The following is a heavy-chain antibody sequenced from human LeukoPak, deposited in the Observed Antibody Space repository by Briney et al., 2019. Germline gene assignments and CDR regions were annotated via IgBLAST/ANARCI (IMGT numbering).Heavy chain of an antibody. J-gene: IGHJ4*02. CDR2: IYSGGST. V-gene: IGHV3-66*01. CDR3: ASPVASGSYSY. CDR1: GFSVSSNY. D-gene: IGHD3-10*01. Sequence: PGGSLRLSCAASGFSVSSNYMSWVRQAPGKGLEWVSVIYSGGSTYYADSVKGRFTISRDNSKNTLYLQMNSLRAEDTAVYYCASPVASGSYSYWGQGTLVTVSS.